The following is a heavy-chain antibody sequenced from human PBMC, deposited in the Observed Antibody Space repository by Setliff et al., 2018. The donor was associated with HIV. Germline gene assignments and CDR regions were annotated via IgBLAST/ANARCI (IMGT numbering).Heavy chain of an antibody. J-gene: IGHJ5*02. Sequence: GGSLRLSCAASGFTFSSYAMHWVRQAPGKGLEWVAVISYDGSNKYYADSVKGRFTISRDNAKNTHYLQMTSLRPEDTAVYYCVRRGREAISLPHSFDPWGQGSQVTVSS. D-gene: IGHD3-16*01. CDR1: GFTFSSYA. CDR2: ISYDGSNK. V-gene: IGHV3-30*07. CDR3: VRRGREAISLPHSFDP.